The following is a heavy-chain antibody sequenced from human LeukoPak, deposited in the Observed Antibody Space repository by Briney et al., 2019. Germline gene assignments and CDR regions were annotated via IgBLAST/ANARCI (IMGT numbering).Heavy chain of an antibody. D-gene: IGHD5/OR15-5a*01. V-gene: IGHV3-23*01. CDR2: ISDRDHNT. CDR1: GFTFSSYA. J-gene: IGHJ4*02. CDR3: AKGGLSRAGLDF. Sequence: GGSLRLSCAASGFTFSSYAMTWVRQAPGKGLEWVSSISDRDHNTYYADHVKGRFTISRDNSKNTLYLQMNSLRAEDTAVYYCAKGGLSRAGLDFWGQGTLVTVSS.